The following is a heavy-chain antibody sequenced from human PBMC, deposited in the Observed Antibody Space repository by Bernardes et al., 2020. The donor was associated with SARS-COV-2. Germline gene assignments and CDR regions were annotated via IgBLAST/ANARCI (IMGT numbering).Heavy chain of an antibody. CDR2: VSSDGSRA. V-gene: IGHV3-74*01. Sequence: VGSLSLSCVASGFTFSSYWMHWVRQAPGKGLVWVSRVSSDGSRATYADSVKGRFTFSRDNAKNTLYLQMNSLRVEDTAVYYCARDREGGYIDYWGQGTLVTVSS. J-gene: IGHJ4*02. D-gene: IGHD2-15*01. CDR3: ARDREGGYIDY. CDR1: GFTFSSYW.